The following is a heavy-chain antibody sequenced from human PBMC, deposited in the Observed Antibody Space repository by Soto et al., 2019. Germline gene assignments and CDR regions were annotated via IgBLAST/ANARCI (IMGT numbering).Heavy chain of an antibody. D-gene: IGHD3-22*01. Sequence: PGGSLRLSCAASGLTFRTYSMSWVRQAPRKGLEWVSGISGSGTATYYTDSVKGRFTVSRDNSKDTVFLQMNTLRVEDTAVYYCAKTRLYDNNDYHRDGFDVWGPGTVVTVSS. CDR2: ISGSGTAT. J-gene: IGHJ3*01. V-gene: IGHV3-23*01. CDR1: GLTFRTYS. CDR3: AKTRLYDNNDYHRDGFDV.